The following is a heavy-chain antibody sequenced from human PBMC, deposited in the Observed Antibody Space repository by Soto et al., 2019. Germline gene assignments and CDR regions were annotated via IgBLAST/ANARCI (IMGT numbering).Heavy chain of an antibody. Sequence: GGSLRLSCAASGFTFSSYAMNWVRQAPGKGLEWVSAISGSGGSTYYADSVKGRFTISRDNSKNTLYLQMNSLRAEDTAVYYCAKGRYYYDSSGYYPDAFDIWGQGTMVTVSS. V-gene: IGHV3-23*01. CDR2: ISGSGGST. J-gene: IGHJ3*02. D-gene: IGHD3-22*01. CDR3: AKGRYYYDSSGYYPDAFDI. CDR1: GFTFSSYA.